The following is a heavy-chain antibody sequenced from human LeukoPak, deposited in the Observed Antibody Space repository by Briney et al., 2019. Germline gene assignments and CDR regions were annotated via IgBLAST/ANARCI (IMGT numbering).Heavy chain of an antibody. CDR2: IYYSGST. CDR1: GGSISSSSYY. D-gene: IGHD5-12*01. Sequence: SETLSLTCTVSGGSISSSSYYWGWIHQPPGKGLEWIGSIYYSGSTYYNPSLKSRVTISVDTSKNQFSLKLSSVTAADTAVYYCASLYSGYDELVFDYWGQGTLVTVSS. J-gene: IGHJ4*02. V-gene: IGHV4-39*01. CDR3: ASLYSGYDELVFDY.